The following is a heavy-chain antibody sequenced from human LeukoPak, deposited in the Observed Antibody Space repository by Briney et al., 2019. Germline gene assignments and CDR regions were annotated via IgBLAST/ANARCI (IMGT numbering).Heavy chain of an antibody. J-gene: IGHJ5*02. CDR3: ARDYTGYFP. Sequence: GGSLRLSCAASGLTFSSHWMHWVRQAPGKGLVWVSRITNDGGSTTYPDSVKGRITISRDNAKNMLYLQVNSLRAEDTAVYYCARDYTGYFPWGQGTLVIVSS. V-gene: IGHV3-74*01. CDR2: ITNDGGST. CDR1: GLTFSSHW. D-gene: IGHD3-9*01.